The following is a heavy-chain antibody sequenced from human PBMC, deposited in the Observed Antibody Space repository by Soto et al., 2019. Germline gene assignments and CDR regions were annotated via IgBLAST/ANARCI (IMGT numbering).Heavy chain of an antibody. J-gene: IGHJ4*02. V-gene: IGHV3-30*18. Sequence: QVHLVESGGGVVQPGRSLRLSCVASGISFSDYGMHWVRQAPGKGLEWLAVISRDGSNEEYVDSVKGRFTISRDNFRNTVYIQMNSLRGDDTAVYYCAKDSPIPHFFDYWGQGALVTVSS. CDR1: GISFSDYG. CDR3: AKDSPIPHFFDY. CDR2: ISRDGSNE. D-gene: IGHD3-3*02.